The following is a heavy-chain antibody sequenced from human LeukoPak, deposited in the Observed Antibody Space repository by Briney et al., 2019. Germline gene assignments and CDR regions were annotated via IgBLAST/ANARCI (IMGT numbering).Heavy chain of an antibody. Sequence: ASVKVSCKASGYTFRDYYMHWVRQAPGQGLEWMGWINSNSGGTNYAQKFQGRVTMTRDTSISTASMELSRLKYEDTAVYYCARDSCGGGGCHFWYFDLWGRGTLVTVSS. CDR2: INSNSGGT. J-gene: IGHJ2*01. V-gene: IGHV1-2*02. CDR3: ARDSCGGGGCHFWYFDL. CDR1: GYTFRDYY. D-gene: IGHD6-19*01.